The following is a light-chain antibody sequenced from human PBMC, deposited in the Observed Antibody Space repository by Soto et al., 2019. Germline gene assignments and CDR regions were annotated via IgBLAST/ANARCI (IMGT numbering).Light chain of an antibody. CDR1: QSVDIN. V-gene: IGKV3-15*01. CDR2: GAS. J-gene: IGKJ1*01. Sequence: EIVLTHSPGTLSLSPWEIATLSCRASQSVDINLAWYQQRAGQAPRLLVYGASTKATDMPGRFSGRGSGTEFTLTINNLQSEDFAVYYCQQYRNWPRTFGQGTKWIS. CDR3: QQYRNWPRT.